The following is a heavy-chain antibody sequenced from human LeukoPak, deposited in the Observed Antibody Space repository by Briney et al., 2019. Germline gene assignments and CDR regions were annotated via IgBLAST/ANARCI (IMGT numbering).Heavy chain of an antibody. CDR1: GFTFNSYS. CDR2: ISSGSSTM. D-gene: IGHD3-3*01. CDR3: ARDYDFWSGYYTGVFDY. Sequence: GGSLRLSCAASGFTFNSYSMNWVRQAPGKGLEWVSYISSGSSTMYYADSVKGRFTISRDNAKNSLYLQMNSLRAEDAAVYYCARDYDFWSGYYTGVFDYWGQGTLVTVSS. J-gene: IGHJ4*02. V-gene: IGHV3-48*01.